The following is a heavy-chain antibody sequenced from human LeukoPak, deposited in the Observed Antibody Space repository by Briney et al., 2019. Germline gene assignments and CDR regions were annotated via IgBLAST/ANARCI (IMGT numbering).Heavy chain of an antibody. CDR3: DQDPHYYDSGGYDRPDY. CDR1: GFTFSNYG. J-gene: IGHJ4*02. CDR2: IRYDGTNE. V-gene: IGHV3-30*02. D-gene: IGHD3-22*01. Sequence: PGGSLRLSCAASGFTFSNYGMHWVRQAPGKGLEWVAFIRYDGTNEYYAASVKGRFTISRDNSKNTLYLHMNSLRAEDTAVYYCDQDPHYYDSGGYDRPDYWGQGTLVTVSS.